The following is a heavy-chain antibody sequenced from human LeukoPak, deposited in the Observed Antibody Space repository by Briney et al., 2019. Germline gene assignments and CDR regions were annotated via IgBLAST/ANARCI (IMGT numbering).Heavy chain of an antibody. CDR1: GYTFTNYG. J-gene: IGHJ4*02. D-gene: IGHD4-11*01. Sequence: GSVKVSCKASGYTFTNYGITWVRQAPGQGLEWVGWISANNGDTKYAQNFQGRVTFATDSSTNTAYMELRSLRSDDTAIYFCARYLGTTAFDYWGRGTLVTVSS. V-gene: IGHV1-18*01. CDR2: ISANNGDT. CDR3: ARYLGTTAFDY.